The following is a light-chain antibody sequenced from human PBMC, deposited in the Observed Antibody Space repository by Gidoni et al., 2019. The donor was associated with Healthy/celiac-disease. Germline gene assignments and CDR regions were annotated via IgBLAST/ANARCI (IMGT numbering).Light chain of an antibody. CDR2: AAS. J-gene: IGKJ4*01. CDR1: QSISSY. V-gene: IGKV1-39*01. CDR3: QQSYSTLLLT. Sequence: DIQMTQSPSSLSASVGDRVTITCRASQSISSYLNWYQQKPGKDPKLLIYAASSLQSGVPSRFSGSGSGTDFTRTISSLQPEDFATYYCQQSYSTLLLTFXGXTKVEIK.